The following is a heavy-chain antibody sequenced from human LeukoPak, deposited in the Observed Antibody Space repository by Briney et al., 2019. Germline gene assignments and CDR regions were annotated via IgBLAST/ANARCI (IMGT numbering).Heavy chain of an antibody. D-gene: IGHD2-8*01. Sequence: PSETLSLTYAGYGGSFSGYYWSWIRQPPGKGLEWIREINHSGSTNYNPSLKSRVTISVDTSKNQFSLKLSSVTAADTAVYYCARASLGYCTNGVCDTGYYYYYMDVWGKGTTVTVSS. CDR2: INHSGST. J-gene: IGHJ6*03. V-gene: IGHV4-34*01. CDR3: ARASLGYCTNGVCDTGYYYYYMDV. CDR1: GGSFSGYY.